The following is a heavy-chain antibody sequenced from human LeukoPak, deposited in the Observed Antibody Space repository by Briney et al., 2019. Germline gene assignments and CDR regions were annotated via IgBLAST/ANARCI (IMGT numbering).Heavy chain of an antibody. V-gene: IGHV1-69*13. CDR3: ARGSVFRGQRLKVVAATNYYYYGMDV. Sequence: ASLKVSCKASGGTFSSYAISWVRQAPGQRLEWMGGIIPIFGTANYAQKFQGRVTITADESTSTAYVELSSLRSEDTAVYYCARGSVFRGQRLKVVAATNYYYYGMDVWGKGTTVTVSS. D-gene: IGHD2-15*01. CDR1: GGTFSSYA. J-gene: IGHJ6*04. CDR2: IIPIFGTA.